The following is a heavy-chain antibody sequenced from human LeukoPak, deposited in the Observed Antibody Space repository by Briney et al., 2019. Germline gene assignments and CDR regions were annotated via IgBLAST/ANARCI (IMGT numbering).Heavy chain of an antibody. CDR3: ARDGYSSSSFTPFDY. Sequence: SEKVSCKASGGTFSSYAISWVRQAPGQGLEWMGGIIPIFGTANYAQKFQGRVTITADESTSTAYMELSSLRSEDTAVYYCARDGYSSSSFTPFDYWGQGTLVTVSS. V-gene: IGHV1-69*13. CDR2: IIPIFGTA. CDR1: GGTFSSYA. J-gene: IGHJ4*02. D-gene: IGHD6-6*01.